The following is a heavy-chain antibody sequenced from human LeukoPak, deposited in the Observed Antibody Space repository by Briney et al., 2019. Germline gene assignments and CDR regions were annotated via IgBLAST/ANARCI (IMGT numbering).Heavy chain of an antibody. CDR1: GGTFNNYA. Sequence: GASVKVSCKASGGTFNNYAISWVRQAPGQGLEWMGGIITTFGTTKYTQKFQGRVTITADESTSTAYMELSSLRFEDTAVYYCARSAAAGSYYYYYGMDVWGQGTTVTVSS. J-gene: IGHJ6*02. D-gene: IGHD6-13*01. CDR2: IITTFGTT. CDR3: ARSAAAGSYYYYYGMDV. V-gene: IGHV1-69*13.